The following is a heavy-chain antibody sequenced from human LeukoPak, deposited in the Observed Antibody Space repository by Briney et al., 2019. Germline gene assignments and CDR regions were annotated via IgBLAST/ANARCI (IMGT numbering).Heavy chain of an antibody. Sequence: GMSLRLSCAASGFTFSSYDMDWVRQAPGKGLEWVARISDDGTDKYYVDSLKGRVSISRDNSKNTLSLQMNSLRVEDTAVYYCAKDSSSSNYYFGMDVWGQGTTVIVS. CDR1: GFTFSSYD. CDR3: AKDSSSSNYYFGMDV. V-gene: IGHV3-30*18. J-gene: IGHJ6*02. CDR2: ISDDGTDK. D-gene: IGHD6-6*01.